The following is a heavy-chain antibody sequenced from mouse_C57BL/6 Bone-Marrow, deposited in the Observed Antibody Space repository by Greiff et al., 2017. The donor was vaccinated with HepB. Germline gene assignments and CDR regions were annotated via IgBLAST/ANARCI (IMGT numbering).Heavy chain of an antibody. CDR3: ARWGGSSYEFAY. D-gene: IGHD1-1*01. CDR1: GYTFTSYW. CDR2: IDPSDSYT. Sequence: QVQLQQPGAELVMPGASVKLSCKASGYTFTSYWMHWVKQRPGQGLEWIGEIDPSDSYTNYNQKFKGKSTLTVDKSSSTAYMQLSSLTSEDSAVYYCARWGGSSYEFAYWGQGTLVTVSA. V-gene: IGHV1-69*01. J-gene: IGHJ3*01.